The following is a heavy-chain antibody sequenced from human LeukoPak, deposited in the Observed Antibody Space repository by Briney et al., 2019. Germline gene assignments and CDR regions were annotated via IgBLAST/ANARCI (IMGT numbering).Heavy chain of an antibody. V-gene: IGHV4-39*02. CDR2: IYYGGTT. CDR1: GGSISSSSYY. D-gene: IGHD3-16*01. CDR3: ARDDYVWGSTWGYFDY. Sequence: KPSETLSLTCAVSGGSISSSSYYWGWIRQPPGRGLEWIGSIYYGGTTYYNPSLNSRVTISVDTSKNQFSLRLNFVTAADTAVYYCARDDYVWGSTWGYFDYWGQGTLVTVSS. J-gene: IGHJ4*02.